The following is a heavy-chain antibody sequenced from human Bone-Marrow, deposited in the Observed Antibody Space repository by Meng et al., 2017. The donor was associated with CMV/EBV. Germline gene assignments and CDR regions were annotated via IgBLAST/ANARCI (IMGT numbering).Heavy chain of an antibody. J-gene: IGHJ4*02. CDR3: AQRIYIDSYYFDS. CDR1: GGPISSNYY. CDR2: LYYNGDT. V-gene: IGHV4-39*07. D-gene: IGHD2/OR15-2a*01. Sequence: QPQRQASGPGLLKPSDTLSLTCTVSGGPISSNYYWGCIRQSPGKGLEWIGSLYYNGDTYYNPSLKSRVTLSVDTSKNQFSLKLNSVIAADTAVYYCAQRIYIDSYYFDSWGQGTLVTVSS.